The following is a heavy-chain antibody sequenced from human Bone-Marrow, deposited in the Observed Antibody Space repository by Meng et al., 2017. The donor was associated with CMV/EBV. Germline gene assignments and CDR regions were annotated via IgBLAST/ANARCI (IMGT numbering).Heavy chain of an antibody. D-gene: IGHD1-14*01. J-gene: IGHJ6*02. CDR2: IRCDGSNK. CDR3: SKDLSNQGPTHYYYDGMDV. CDR1: GFTFSSYG. Sequence: GGSLRLSCAASGFTFSSYGMHWVRQAPGKGLERVAFIRCDGSNKYYADSVKGRFTISRDNSKNTLYLQMNSLRAEDTAVYYCSKDLSNQGPTHYYYDGMDVWGQGTTVTVSS. V-gene: IGHV3-30*02.